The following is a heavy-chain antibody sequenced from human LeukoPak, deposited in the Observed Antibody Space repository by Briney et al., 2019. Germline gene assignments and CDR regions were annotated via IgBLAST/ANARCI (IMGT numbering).Heavy chain of an antibody. V-gene: IGHV3-23*01. Sequence: GGSLRLSCAASGFHFSAHGMNWIRQAPGKGLEWVSGTSPSGDITYYADSVMGRFTISRDNRKSTVSLQMNSLRAEDTALYYCVRDLDWGAFDVWGQGRMVTVSS. D-gene: IGHD3/OR15-3a*01. CDR2: TSPSGDIT. J-gene: IGHJ3*01. CDR3: VRDLDWGAFDV. CDR1: GFHFSAHG.